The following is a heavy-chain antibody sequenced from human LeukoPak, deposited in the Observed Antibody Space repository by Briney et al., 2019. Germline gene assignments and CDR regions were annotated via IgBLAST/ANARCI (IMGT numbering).Heavy chain of an antibody. CDR2: FDPEDGET. CDR1: GYTLTELS. D-gene: IGHD3-16*01. CDR3: VPGWAGGVDGVYGMDV. J-gene: IGHJ6*02. Sequence: ASVKVSCKVSGYTLTELSMHWVRQAPGKGLEWMGGFDPEDGETIYAQKFQGRVTMTEDTSTDTAYMELSSLRSDDTAVYYCVPGWAGGVDGVYGMDVWGQGTTVTVSS. V-gene: IGHV1-24*01.